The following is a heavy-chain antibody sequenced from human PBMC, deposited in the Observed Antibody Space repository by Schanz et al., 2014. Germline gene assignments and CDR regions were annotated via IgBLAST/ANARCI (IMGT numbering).Heavy chain of an antibody. D-gene: IGHD1-26*01. V-gene: IGHV3-23*01. Sequence: EVQLLESGGGLVQPGGSLRLSCAASGFPFNNYAMSWVRQAPGKGLEWVSAISGSGDRTYYVDSVKGRFSISRDNSKNPLYLQMNTLRAEDAAVYYCAKDQVGATTLPEYFQHWGQGSLVTVSS. CDR1: GFPFNNYA. J-gene: IGHJ1*01. CDR3: AKDQVGATTLPEYFQH. CDR2: ISGSGDRT.